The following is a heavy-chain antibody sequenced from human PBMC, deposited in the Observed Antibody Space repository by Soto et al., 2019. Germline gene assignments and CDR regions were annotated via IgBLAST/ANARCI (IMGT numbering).Heavy chain of an antibody. D-gene: IGHD3-16*01. Sequence: SGKFCCKTSGFTFTSSAVQEVRQAREQRLEWIGWIVVGSGNTNYAQKFQERVTITSDMSTSTAYMELSSLRSEDTAAYSCAADFVLGDYYYYGMDVWGQGTTVT. CDR2: IVVGSGNT. V-gene: IGHV1-58*01. CDR3: AADFVLGDYYYYGMDV. J-gene: IGHJ6*02. CDR1: GFTFTSSA.